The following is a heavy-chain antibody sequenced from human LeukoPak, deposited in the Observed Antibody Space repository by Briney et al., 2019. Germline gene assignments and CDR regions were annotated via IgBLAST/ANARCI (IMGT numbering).Heavy chain of an antibody. Sequence: PGGSLRLSCVASGFTFSSYAMHWVRQAPGKGLEWVAVISYDGSNKYYADSVKGRFTISRDNAKNSLYLQMNSLRDEDTAVYYCASGPSSFYSYHPWGQGTLVTVSS. J-gene: IGHJ5*02. CDR1: GFTFSSYA. V-gene: IGHV3-30-3*01. CDR3: ASGPSSFYSYHP. CDR2: ISYDGSNK. D-gene: IGHD5-18*01.